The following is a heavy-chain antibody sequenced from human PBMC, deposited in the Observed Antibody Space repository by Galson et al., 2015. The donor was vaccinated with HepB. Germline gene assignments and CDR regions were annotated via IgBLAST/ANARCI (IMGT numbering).Heavy chain of an antibody. V-gene: IGHV3-30*18. Sequence: SLRLSCAASGFTFRDYGMHWVRQAPGKGLEWVAVISYDGSNKYYADSLKGRFTISRDNSKNTLYLQISSLRTEDTAVYHCAKTVDCRNGVCYGGDFFDYWGQGILVTVSS. J-gene: IGHJ4*02. CDR2: ISYDGSNK. CDR1: GFTFRDYG. D-gene: IGHD2-8*01. CDR3: AKTVDCRNGVCYGGDFFDY.